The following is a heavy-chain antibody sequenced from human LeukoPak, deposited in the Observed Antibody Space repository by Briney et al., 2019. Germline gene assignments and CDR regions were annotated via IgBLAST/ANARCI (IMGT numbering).Heavy chain of an antibody. J-gene: IGHJ3*02. CDR3: AKDRRGYSYGGYAFDI. D-gene: IGHD5-18*01. CDR2: ISWSSGSI. CDR1: GFTCDDYA. Sequence: GRYLRLSCAASGFTCDDYAMQWHRPAQGKGLVWVSGISWSSGSIGYEDSVKGRFTISRDNAKNSLYLQMNSLRAEDMALYYCAKDRRGYSYGGYAFDIWGQGTMVTVSS. V-gene: IGHV3-9*03.